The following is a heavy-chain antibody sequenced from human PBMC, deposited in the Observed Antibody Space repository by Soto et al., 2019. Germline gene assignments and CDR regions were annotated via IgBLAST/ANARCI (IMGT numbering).Heavy chain of an antibody. CDR1: GFTFSSYG. D-gene: IGHD2-21*02. CDR3: ARDGEMDPYCGGDFPYEYFQH. CDR2: IWYDGSNK. J-gene: IGHJ1*01. V-gene: IGHV3-33*01. Sequence: QVQLVESGGGVVQPGRSLRLSCAASGFTFSSYGMHWVRQAPGQGLEWVAVIWYDGSNKYYADSVKGRLTISRDNSKNTLYLQMNSLRAEETAVYYFARDGEMDPYCGGDFPYEYFQHWGQGTLVTVSS.